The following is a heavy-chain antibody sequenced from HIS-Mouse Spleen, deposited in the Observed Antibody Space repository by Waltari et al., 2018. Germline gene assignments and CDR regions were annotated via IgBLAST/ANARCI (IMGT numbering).Heavy chain of an antibody. CDR3: AKVNSGSYYFDY. D-gene: IGHD1-26*01. CDR1: GCTFSSYG. J-gene: IGHJ4*02. Sequence: QVQLVESGGGVVQPGRSLRLSCAASGCTFSSYGMHWVRQAPGKGLGWWAVISYDGNNKYYADSVKGRFTISRDNSKNTLYLQMNSLRAEDTAVYYCAKVNSGSYYFDYWGQGTLVTVSS. CDR2: ISYDGNNK. V-gene: IGHV3-30*18.